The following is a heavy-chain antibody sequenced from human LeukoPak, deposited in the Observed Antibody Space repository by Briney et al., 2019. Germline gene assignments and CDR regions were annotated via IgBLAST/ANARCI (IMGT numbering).Heavy chain of an antibody. D-gene: IGHD3-3*01. Sequence: GASVKVSCKASGYTFTGYYMHWVRQAPGQGLEWMGWINPNSGGTNYAQKFQGRVTMTEDTSTDTAYMELSSLRSEDTALYYCACMKAPRSIFGVVIRYRFAILRYFDSWGQGTLLTVSS. J-gene: IGHJ4*02. CDR1: GYTFTGYY. V-gene: IGHV1-2*02. CDR3: ACMKAPRSIFGVVIRYRFAILRYFDS. CDR2: INPNSGGT.